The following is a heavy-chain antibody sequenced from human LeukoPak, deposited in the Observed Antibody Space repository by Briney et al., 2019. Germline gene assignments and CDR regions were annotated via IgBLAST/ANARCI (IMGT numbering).Heavy chain of an antibody. CDR3: ARGCKWELLAYYYYYYMDV. J-gene: IGHJ6*03. V-gene: IGHV4-34*01. CDR2: INHSGST. D-gene: IGHD1-26*01. CDR1: GGSFSGYY. Sequence: SETLSLTCAVYGGSFSGYYWSWIRQPPGKGLEWIGEINHSGSTNYNPSLKSRVTISVDTSKNQFSLKLSSVTAADTAVYYCARGCKWELLAYYYYYYMDVWGKGTTVTVSS.